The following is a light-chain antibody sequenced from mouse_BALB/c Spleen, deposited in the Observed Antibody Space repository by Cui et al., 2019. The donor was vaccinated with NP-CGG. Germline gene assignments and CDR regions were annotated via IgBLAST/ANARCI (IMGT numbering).Light chain of an antibody. V-gene: IGLV1*01. CDR3: ALWYSNHWV. CDR1: TGAVTIRKY. CDR2: GTN. J-gene: IGLJ1*01. Sequence: QAVVPQESALTTSPGSTVTLTFRSSTGAVTIRKYANWVQEKPDHLFTGLIGGTNNRAPGVPARFSGSLIGDKAALTITGAQTEDEAIYFCALWYSNHWVFGGGTKLTVL.